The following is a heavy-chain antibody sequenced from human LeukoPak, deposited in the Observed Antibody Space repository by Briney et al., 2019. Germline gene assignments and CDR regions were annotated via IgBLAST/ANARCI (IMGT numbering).Heavy chain of an antibody. Sequence: SVKVSCKASGDTFSSYAISWVRQAPGQGLEWMGRIIPILGIANYAQKFQGRVTITADKSTSTAYMELSSLRSEDTAVYYWARARGYNDYWGQGTLVTVSS. CDR2: IIPILGIA. V-gene: IGHV1-69*04. J-gene: IGHJ4*02. D-gene: IGHD5-18*01. CDR3: ARARGYNDY. CDR1: GDTFSSYA.